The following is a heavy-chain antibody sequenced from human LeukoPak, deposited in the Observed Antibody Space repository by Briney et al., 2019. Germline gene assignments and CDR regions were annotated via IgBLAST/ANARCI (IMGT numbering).Heavy chain of an antibody. D-gene: IGHD5-24*01. CDR1: GGSFSGYY. V-gene: IGHV4-34*01. J-gene: IGHJ3*02. CDR2: INHSGST. CDR3: ARRPIIWDGWRWTHDAFDI. Sequence: SETLSLTCAVYGGSFSGYYWSWIRQPPGKGLEWIGEINHSGSTNYNPSLKSRVTISVDTSKNQFSLKLSSVTAADTAVYYCARRPIIWDGWRWTHDAFDIWGQGTMVTVSS.